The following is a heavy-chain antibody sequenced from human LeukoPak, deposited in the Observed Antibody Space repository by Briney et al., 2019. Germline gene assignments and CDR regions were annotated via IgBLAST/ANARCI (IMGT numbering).Heavy chain of an antibody. CDR1: GDSVSSSSAA. CDR3: ARDSGSYSSSYRFDS. CDR2: TYYKSKWYN. J-gene: IGHJ4*02. Sequence: SQTLSLTCDISGDSVSSSSAAWNWIRQSPSRGVEWLGRTYYKSKWYNDYAVSVKSRITINADTSENQFSLQLKSVTPEDTAVYYCARDSGSYSSSYRFDSWGQGTLVTVSS. V-gene: IGHV6-1*01. D-gene: IGHD6-6*01.